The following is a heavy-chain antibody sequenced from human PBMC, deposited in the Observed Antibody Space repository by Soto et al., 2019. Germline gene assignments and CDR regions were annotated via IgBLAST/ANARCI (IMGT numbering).Heavy chain of an antibody. CDR2: ISYDGSNK. CDR1: GFTFSSYG. V-gene: IGHV3-30*18. CDR3: AKKRAVAGTGFEEGPEYYYYGMDV. Sequence: QVQLVESGGGVVQPGRSLRLTCAASGFTFSSYGMHWVRQAPGKGLEWVAVISYDGSNKYYADSVKGRFTISRDNSKNTLYLQMNGLRAEDTAVYYCAKKRAVAGTGFEEGPEYYYYGMDVWGQGTTVTVSS. J-gene: IGHJ6*02. D-gene: IGHD6-19*01.